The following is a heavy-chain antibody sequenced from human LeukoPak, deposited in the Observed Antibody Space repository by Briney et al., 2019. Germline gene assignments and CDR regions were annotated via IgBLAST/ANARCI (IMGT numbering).Heavy chain of an antibody. Sequence: ASVKVSCKASGYTFTCYYMHWVRQAPGQGLEWMGRINPNSGGTNYAQRFQGRVTMTRDTSISTAYMELSRLRSDDTAVYYCARDKGIRRSSSSATHWFDPWGQGTLVTVSS. CDR2: INPNSGGT. CDR1: GYTFTCYY. D-gene: IGHD6-6*01. J-gene: IGHJ5*02. CDR3: ARDKGIRRSSSSATHWFDP. V-gene: IGHV1-2*06.